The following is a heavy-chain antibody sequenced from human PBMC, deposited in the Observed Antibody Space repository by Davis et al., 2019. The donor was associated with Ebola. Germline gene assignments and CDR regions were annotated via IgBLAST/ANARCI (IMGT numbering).Heavy chain of an antibody. CDR3: AKELLSEGGMVVAGPGY. D-gene: IGHD6-19*01. CDR2: ISYDGSDK. V-gene: IGHV3-30*18. J-gene: IGHJ4*02. CDR1: GFTFSSYG. Sequence: GESLKISCAASGFTFSSYGMHWVRQAPGKGLEWVAVISYDGSDKYYVDSVKGRFTISRDNSRDTLYLQMNSLRAEDTAVYYCAKELLSEGGMVVAGPGYWGQGTLVTVSS.